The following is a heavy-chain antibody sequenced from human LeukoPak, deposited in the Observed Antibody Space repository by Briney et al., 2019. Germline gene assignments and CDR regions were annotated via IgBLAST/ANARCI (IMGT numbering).Heavy chain of an antibody. CDR3: TREYRHSSGWYGAFDI. CDR1: GFTLSNAW. CDR2: IKRKTDGGTT. V-gene: IGHV3-15*01. Sequence: KPGGSLRLSCAASGFTLSNAWMSWVRQAPGKGLEWVGRIKRKTDGGTTDYAAPVKGRFTFLRDDSKNTLDPQMNSLETEDTAVYYCTREYRHSSGWYGAFDIWGQGTMVTVSS. J-gene: IGHJ3*02. D-gene: IGHD6-19*01.